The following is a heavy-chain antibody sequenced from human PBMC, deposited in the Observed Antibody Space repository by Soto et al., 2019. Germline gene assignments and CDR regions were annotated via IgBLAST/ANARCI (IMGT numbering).Heavy chain of an antibody. Sequence: ASVKVSCKASGYTFTSYDINWVRQATGQGLEWMGWMNPNSGNTGYAQKFQGRVTMTRNTSISTAYMELSSLRSEDTAVYYCARGSSSAGYYYYYYMDVSGKGTTVTVSS. V-gene: IGHV1-8*01. D-gene: IGHD6-25*01. CDR2: MNPNSGNT. J-gene: IGHJ6*03. CDR3: ARGSSSAGYYYYYYMDV. CDR1: GYTFTSYD.